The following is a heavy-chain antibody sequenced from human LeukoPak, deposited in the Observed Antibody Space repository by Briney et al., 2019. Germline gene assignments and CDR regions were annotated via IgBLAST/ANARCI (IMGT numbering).Heavy chain of an antibody. CDR2: IYHSGST. D-gene: IGHD6-13*01. CDR3: ARDRHSSFDR. CDR1: GVSISSGGYY. V-gene: IGHV4-30-2*01. J-gene: IGHJ4*02. Sequence: SETLSLTCTVSGVSISSGGYYWSWIRQPPGKGLEWIGYIYHSGSTYYNPSLKSRVTISVDRSKNQFSLKLSSVTAADTAVYYCARDRHSSFDRWGQGTLVTVSS.